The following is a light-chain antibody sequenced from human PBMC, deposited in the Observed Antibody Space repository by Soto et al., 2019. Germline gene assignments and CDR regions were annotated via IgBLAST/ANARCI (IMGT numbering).Light chain of an antibody. CDR2: DAS. CDR1: QSVSTY. Sequence: EIVLSQSPATLSLSPGERATVSCRASQSVSTYLVWYQQKRGQAPRLLIYDASNRATDIPARFSGSGSGTDFTLTISSLEPDDFAVYYCQQRSNWLLTFGGGTKVDIK. CDR3: QQRSNWLLT. J-gene: IGKJ4*01. V-gene: IGKV3-11*01.